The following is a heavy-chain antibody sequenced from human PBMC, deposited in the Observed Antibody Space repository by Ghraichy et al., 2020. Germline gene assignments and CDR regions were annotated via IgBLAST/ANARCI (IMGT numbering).Heavy chain of an antibody. CDR3: ARDYPYSGLYYD. J-gene: IGHJ4*02. CDR1: GFTVSSNY. V-gene: IGHV3-66*01. CDR2: IYSGGST. Sequence: ETLSLTCAASGFTVSSNYMSWVRQAPGKGLEWVSVIYSGGSTYYADSVKGRFTISRDNSKGTLYLQMSSLRVEDTAVYYCARDYPYSGLYYDWGQGTLV. D-gene: IGHD1-26*01.